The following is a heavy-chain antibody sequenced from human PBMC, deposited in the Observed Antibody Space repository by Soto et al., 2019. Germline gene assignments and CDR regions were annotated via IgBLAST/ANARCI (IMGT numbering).Heavy chain of an antibody. CDR1: GFTFSSYG. J-gene: IGHJ6*02. V-gene: IGHV3-30*18. CDR3: AKDLYLVPMIVVVISYYYGMDV. Sequence: GGSLRLSCAASGFTFSSYGMHWVRQAPGKGLEWVAVISYDGSNKYYADSVKGRFTISRDNSKNTLYLQMNSLRAEDTAVYYCAKDLYLVPMIVVVISYYYGMDVWGQGTTVTVSS. CDR2: ISYDGSNK. D-gene: IGHD3-22*01.